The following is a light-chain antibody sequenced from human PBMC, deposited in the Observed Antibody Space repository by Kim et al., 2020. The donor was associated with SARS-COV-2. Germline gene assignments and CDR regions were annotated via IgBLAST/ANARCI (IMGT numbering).Light chain of an antibody. CDR3: QAWDSSTAV. Sequence: SYELTQPPSVSVSPGQTASITCSGDELAVKYACWYQQKPGQSPVLLIYQDNKRPSGIPERFSGSSSGNSATLTISETQAMDEADYYCQAWDSSTAVFGGG. V-gene: IGLV3-1*01. CDR1: ELAVKY. J-gene: IGLJ2*01. CDR2: QDN.